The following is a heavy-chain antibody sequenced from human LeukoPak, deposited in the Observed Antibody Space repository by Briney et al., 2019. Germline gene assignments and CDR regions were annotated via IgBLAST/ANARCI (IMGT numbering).Heavy chain of an antibody. Sequence: GASVKVSCKVSGYTLTELSMHWVRQAPGKGLEWMGGIIPIFGTANYAQKFQGRVTITADESTSTAYMELSSLRSEDTAVYYCARVGPSYSGYEDYWGQGTLVTVSS. J-gene: IGHJ4*02. CDR1: GYTLTELS. CDR2: IIPIFGTA. CDR3: ARVGPSYSGYEDY. D-gene: IGHD5-12*01. V-gene: IGHV1-69*13.